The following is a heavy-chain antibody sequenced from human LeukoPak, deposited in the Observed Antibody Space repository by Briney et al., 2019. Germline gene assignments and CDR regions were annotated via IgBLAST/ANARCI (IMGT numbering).Heavy chain of an antibody. CDR2: IYYSGST. D-gene: IGHD3-3*01. Sequence: SETLSLTCTVSGGSISSGGYYWSWIRQHPGKGLEWIGYIYYSGSTYYNPSLKSRVTISVDTSKNQFSLKLSSVTAADTAVYYCARVSLRYYDFWSGPDLWGRGTLVTVSS. CDR3: ARVSLRYYDFWSGPDL. J-gene: IGHJ2*01. CDR1: GGSISSGGYY. V-gene: IGHV4-31*03.